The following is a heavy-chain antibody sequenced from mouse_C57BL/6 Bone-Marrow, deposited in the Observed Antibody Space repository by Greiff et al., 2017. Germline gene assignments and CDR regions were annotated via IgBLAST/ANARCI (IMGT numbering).Heavy chain of an antibody. Sequence: VKLVESGPGLVQPSQSLSITCTVSGFSLTSYGVPWVRQSPGRGLEWLGGIWSGGSTDYNAAFISRLSISKENSKIQVFFKMNSLQADDTAICYCASSYDGYGFAYWGQGTMVTVSA. CDR1: GFSLTSYG. CDR2: IWSGGST. J-gene: IGHJ3*01. CDR3: ASSYDGYGFAY. D-gene: IGHD2-3*01. V-gene: IGHV2-2*01.